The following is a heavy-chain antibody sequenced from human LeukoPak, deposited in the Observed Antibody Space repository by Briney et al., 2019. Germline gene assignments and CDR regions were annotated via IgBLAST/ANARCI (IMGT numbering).Heavy chain of an antibody. J-gene: IGHJ5*02. D-gene: IGHD3-10*01. Sequence: SETLSLTCTVSGGSISTYYWTWIRQPPGKGLQWIGCANDSGSTNYNPSLESRVTISVDTSKNQFSLRLTSLTPADTAVYYCARSHLLWFGELQGSWFDPWGQGTLVTVSS. CDR1: GGSISTYY. CDR2: ANDSGST. CDR3: ARSHLLWFGELQGSWFDP. V-gene: IGHV4-59*01.